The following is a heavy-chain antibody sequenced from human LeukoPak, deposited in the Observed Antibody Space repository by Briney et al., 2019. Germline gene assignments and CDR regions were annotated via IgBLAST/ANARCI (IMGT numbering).Heavy chain of an antibody. CDR1: GYSINSGFY. V-gene: IGHV4-38-2*02. D-gene: IGHD6-13*01. Sequence: PSETLSLTCTVSGYSINSGFYWGWIRQPPGKGLEWIGSIYHSGSTHYKSSLKSRVTISVDTSKNQLSLKLTSVTAADTAVYYCARGLDSSWPRVRDQNRYFDYWGQGTLVTVSS. J-gene: IGHJ4*02. CDR3: ARGLDSSWPRVRDQNRYFDY. CDR2: IYHSGST.